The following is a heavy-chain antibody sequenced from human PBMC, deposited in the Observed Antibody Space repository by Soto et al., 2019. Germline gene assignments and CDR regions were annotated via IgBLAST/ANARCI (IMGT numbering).Heavy chain of an antibody. CDR2: IKSNADGGTT. Sequence: EVQLVESGGGLVKPGGSLRLSCAASGFTFSNAWLSWVRQAPGKGLDWVGRIKSNADGGTTDYAAPVKGRFTISRDNAENMLYLQMNSLTGDDSAIYYCVRGWMSDQHVGYLQSWGRGTQVSVSA. J-gene: IGHJ5*02. CDR3: VRGWMSDQHVGYLQS. D-gene: IGHD1-26*01. CDR1: GFTFSNAW. V-gene: IGHV3-15*05.